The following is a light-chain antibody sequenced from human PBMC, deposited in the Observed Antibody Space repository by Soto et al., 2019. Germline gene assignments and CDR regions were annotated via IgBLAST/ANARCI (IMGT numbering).Light chain of an antibody. Sequence: EIVMTQSPATLSVSPGERATLSCRASQSVSSNLAWHQQKPGQAPGLLIYGASIRATGIPARFSGSGSGTEFTLTISSLQSEDFAVYYCQQYNNWPPSITFGQGTRLEI. CDR2: GAS. J-gene: IGKJ5*01. V-gene: IGKV3-15*01. CDR1: QSVSSN. CDR3: QQYNNWPPSIT.